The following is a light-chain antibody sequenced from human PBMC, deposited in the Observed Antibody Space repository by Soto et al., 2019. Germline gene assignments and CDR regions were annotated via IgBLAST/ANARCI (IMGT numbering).Light chain of an antibody. CDR2: GNS. CDR1: SSNIGAGYD. Sequence: QSVLTQPPSVSGAPGQRVTISCTGSSSNIGAGYDVHWYQQLPGTAPKLLIYGNSNRPSGVPDRFSSSKSGTSASLAITGLQAEDEADYYCQSYDSSLSVHVVFGGGTKLTVL. V-gene: IGLV1-40*01. CDR3: QSYDSSLSVHVV. J-gene: IGLJ2*01.